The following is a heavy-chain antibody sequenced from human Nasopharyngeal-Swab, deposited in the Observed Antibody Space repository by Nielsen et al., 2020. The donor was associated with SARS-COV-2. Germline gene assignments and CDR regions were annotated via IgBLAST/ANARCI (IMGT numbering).Heavy chain of an antibody. D-gene: IGHD3-10*01. J-gene: IGHJ4*02. CDR1: GYTFTDYY. Sequence: ASVKVSCKTSGYTFTDYYIHWVRQVPGQGLEWVGCINPYSGDTKYAQKFKGRVTVTRDTSISTAYMELSRLRSDDTAVYYCAREPDMVRGITLFDYWGQGTLVTVSS. CDR3: AREPDMVRGITLFDY. CDR2: INPYSGDT. V-gene: IGHV1-2*02.